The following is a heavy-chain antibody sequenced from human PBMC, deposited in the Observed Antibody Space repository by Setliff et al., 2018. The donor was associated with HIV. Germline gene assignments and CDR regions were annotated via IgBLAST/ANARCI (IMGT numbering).Heavy chain of an antibody. CDR1: GGSISSGSYY. CDR3: ARVGDYGSGGWFDP. V-gene: IGHV4-61*02. D-gene: IGHD3-10*01. Sequence: SETLSLTCTVPGGSISSGSYYWSWVRQPAGKGLEWIGRFYTSGSTNYNPSLKSRVTISVDTSKNQFSLRLSSVTAADTAVYYCARVGDYGSGGWFDPWGQGTLVTVSS. J-gene: IGHJ5*02. CDR2: FYTSGST.